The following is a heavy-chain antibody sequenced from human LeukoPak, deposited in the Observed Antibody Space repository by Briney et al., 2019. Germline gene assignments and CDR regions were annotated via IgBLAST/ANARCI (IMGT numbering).Heavy chain of an antibody. J-gene: IGHJ4*02. Sequence: SQTLSLTCAISGDTFSSNIAAWNWIRQSPSRGLEWLGSTYYRSKWNNDYAVSVKSRISINPDTSKNQFSLQLNSVTPEDTAVYYCARDLCSGGSCYWRFDYWGQGTLVTVPS. V-gene: IGHV6-1*01. CDR2: TYYRSKWNN. CDR3: ARDLCSGGSCYWRFDY. CDR1: GDTFSSNIAA. D-gene: IGHD2-15*01.